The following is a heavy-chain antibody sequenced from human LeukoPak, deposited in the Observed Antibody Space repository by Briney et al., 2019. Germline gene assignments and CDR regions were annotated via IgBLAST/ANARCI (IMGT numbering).Heavy chain of an antibody. J-gene: IGHJ6*03. CDR2: IIPIFGTA. D-gene: IGHD3-10*01. Sequence: SVKVSCKASGGTFSSYAISWVRQAPGQGLEWMGGIIPIFGTANYAQKFQGRVTITTDESTSTAYMELSSLRSEDTAVYYCATGPHYNYYYYYYMDVWGKGTTVTVSS. V-gene: IGHV1-69*05. CDR3: ATGPHYNYYYYYYMDV. CDR1: GGTFSSYA.